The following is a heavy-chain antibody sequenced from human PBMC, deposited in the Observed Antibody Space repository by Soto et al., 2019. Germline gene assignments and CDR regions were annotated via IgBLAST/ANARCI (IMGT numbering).Heavy chain of an antibody. Sequence: ASVKVSCKASGGTFSSSTINWVRQATGQGLEWMGWMNPNSGNTGYAQKFQGRVTMTRNTSISTAYMELSSLRSEDTAVYYCARGTGSGTTGYWFDPWGQGTLVTVSS. V-gene: IGHV1-8*02. J-gene: IGHJ5*02. CDR3: ARGTGSGTTGYWFDP. D-gene: IGHD1-7*01. CDR2: MNPNSGNT. CDR1: GGTFSSST.